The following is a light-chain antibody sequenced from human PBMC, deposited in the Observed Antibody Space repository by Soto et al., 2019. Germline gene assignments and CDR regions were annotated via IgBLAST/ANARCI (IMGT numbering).Light chain of an antibody. J-gene: IGLJ1*01. CDR2: EVS. CDR1: SSDVGGYNF. V-gene: IGLV2-14*03. Sequence: QSVLTQPASVFGSPGQSITISCTGTSSDVGGYNFVSWYQQHPGKAPKLMIYEVSSRPSGVSNRFSGSKSGNTASLTISGLQPEDEADYYCSSYTTSSTLVFGTGTKATVL. CDR3: SSYTTSSTLV.